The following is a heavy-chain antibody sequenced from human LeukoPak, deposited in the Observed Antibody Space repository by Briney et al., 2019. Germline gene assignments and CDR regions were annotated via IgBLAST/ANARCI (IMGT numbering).Heavy chain of an antibody. V-gene: IGHV4-59*01. D-gene: IGHD3-10*01. CDR3: ARHGATMVRGARQNNWFDP. CDR1: GGSISSYY. CDR2: IYYSGST. J-gene: IGHJ5*02. Sequence: PSETLSLTCTVSGGSISSYYWSWIRQPPGKGLEWIGYIYYSGSTNYNPSLKSRVTISVDTSKNQFSLKLSSVTAADTAVYYCARHGATMVRGARQNNWFDPWGQGTLVTVSS.